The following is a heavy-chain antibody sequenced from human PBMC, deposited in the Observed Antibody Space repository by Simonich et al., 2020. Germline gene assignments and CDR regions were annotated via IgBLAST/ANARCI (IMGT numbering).Heavy chain of an antibody. V-gene: IGHV1-2*02. CDR1: GYTFTGYY. Sequence: QVQLVQSGAEVKKPGASVKVSCKASGYTFTGYYMHWVRQAPGPGLEGLGWINPIRGGTNHAQKFQGRVTTTRDTSISTAYMGLSRLRSDDPAVYYCARWPSIPASYGSGSYFDYWGQGTLVTVSS. CDR3: ARWPSIPASYGSGSYFDY. D-gene: IGHD3-10*01. CDR2: INPIRGGT. J-gene: IGHJ4*02.